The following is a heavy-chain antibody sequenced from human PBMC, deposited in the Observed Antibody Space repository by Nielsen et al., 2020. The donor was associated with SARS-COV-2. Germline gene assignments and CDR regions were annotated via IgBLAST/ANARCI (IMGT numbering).Heavy chain of an antibody. CDR3: AKGDYYDSSRGGVDY. J-gene: IGHJ4*02. V-gene: IGHV3-9*01. Sequence: GGSLRLSCAASGFTFDDYAMHWVRQAPGKGLEWVSGISWNSGSIGYADSVKGRFTISRDNAKNSLYLQMNSLRAEDTALYYCAKGDYYDSSRGGVDYWGQGTLVTVSS. CDR2: ISWNSGSI. D-gene: IGHD3-22*01. CDR1: GFTFDDYA.